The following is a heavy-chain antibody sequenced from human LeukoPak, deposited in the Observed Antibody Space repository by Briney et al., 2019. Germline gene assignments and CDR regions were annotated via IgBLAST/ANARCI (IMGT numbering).Heavy chain of an antibody. CDR3: ARESSSWSFDP. CDR2: IYSGGST. J-gene: IGHJ5*02. V-gene: IGHV3-66*01. CDR1: GFTVSSNY. D-gene: IGHD6-13*01. Sequence: PGGSLRLSCAASGFTVSSNYMSWVRQAPGKGLEWVSVIYSGGSTYYADSVKGRFTISRDNSKNTLYLQMNSLRAEDTAVYYCARESSSWSFDPWGQGTLVTVSS.